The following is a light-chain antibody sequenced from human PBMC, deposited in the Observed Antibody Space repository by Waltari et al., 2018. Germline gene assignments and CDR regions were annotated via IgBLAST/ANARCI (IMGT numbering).Light chain of an antibody. Sequence: SYELTQPPSVSVSPGQTARITCSGDALPRQYAYWYQQRPGQAPMLMIYQDIQRPSEIPERFSGSSSGTTVTLTISEVQAEDEADYYCQSADGSGTYVVFGGGTKLTVL. V-gene: IGLV3-25*03. J-gene: IGLJ2*01. CDR2: QDI. CDR1: ALPRQY. CDR3: QSADGSGTYVV.